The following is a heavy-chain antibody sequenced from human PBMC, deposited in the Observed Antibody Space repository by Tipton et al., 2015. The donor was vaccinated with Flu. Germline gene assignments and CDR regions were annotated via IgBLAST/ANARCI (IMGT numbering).Heavy chain of an antibody. CDR1: GFIFSTYG. CDR3: ARRDYSNYVSEPKNWFHP. V-gene: IGHV3-33*01. Sequence: QLVQSGGGVVQPGRSLRLSCAASGFIFSTYGMHWVRQAPGKGLEWVAVIWYDGSNKYYADSVKGRFTISRDNSKNTVYLQMNSLRAEDTAVYYCARRDYSNYVSEPKNWFHPWGQGTLVTVSS. J-gene: IGHJ5*02. D-gene: IGHD4-11*01. CDR2: IWYDGSNK.